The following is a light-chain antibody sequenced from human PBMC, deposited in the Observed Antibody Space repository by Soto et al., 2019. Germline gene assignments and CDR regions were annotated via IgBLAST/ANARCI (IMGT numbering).Light chain of an antibody. CDR1: QSVGSDL. CDR3: QQYQTSPT. CDR2: SDS. V-gene: IGKV3-20*01. Sequence: LVLTQSPGTLSLSPGERATLSCRASQSVGSDLLAWYQQKPGQAPRLLISSDSRRASGIPDRFSGSGSGTDFTLTISRLEAEDSAVYWCQQYQTSPTFGGGTKVDTK. J-gene: IGKJ4*01.